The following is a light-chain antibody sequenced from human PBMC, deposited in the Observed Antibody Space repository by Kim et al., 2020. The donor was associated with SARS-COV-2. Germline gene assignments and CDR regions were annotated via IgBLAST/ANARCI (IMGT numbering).Light chain of an antibody. V-gene: IGLV1-44*01. CDR2: NNN. CDR1: SSNIGTSS. J-gene: IGLJ1*01. CDR3: AAWDDSLNGSV. Sequence: GQRVTMSCSGRSSNIGTSSVSWYQQLPGTAPKLLIYNNNERPSGVPDRFSGSKSVASASLVISGLQSEDAGDYYCAAWDDSLNGSVFGAGTKVTVL.